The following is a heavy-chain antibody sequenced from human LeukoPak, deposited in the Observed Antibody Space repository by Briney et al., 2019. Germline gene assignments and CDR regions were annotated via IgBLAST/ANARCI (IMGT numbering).Heavy chain of an antibody. CDR1: GFTFSSYA. Sequence: GGSLRLSCAASGFTFSSYAMSWVRQAPGKGLEWVSAISGSGGSTYYADSLGGRFTISRDNSKDMVYLQMNSLKVEDTATYYCGKEGGAWGQGTKVTVSS. CDR3: GKEGGA. V-gene: IGHV3-23*01. CDR2: ISGSGGST. J-gene: IGHJ5*02. D-gene: IGHD3-16*01.